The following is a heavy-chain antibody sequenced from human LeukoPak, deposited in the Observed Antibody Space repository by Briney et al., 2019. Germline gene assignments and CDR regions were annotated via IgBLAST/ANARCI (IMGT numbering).Heavy chain of an antibody. D-gene: IGHD3-22*01. CDR3: ARLSLEGEESSVYRSFDY. CDR2: IKEDGSEK. J-gene: IGHJ4*02. V-gene: IGHV3-7*05. CDR1: GFTFSTYW. Sequence: GGSLRLSCAASGFTFSTYWMNWVRQAPGKGLEWVANIKEDGSEKYYVDSVKGRFIISRDNAQSSLFLQMNSLRAEDTAVYYCARLSLEGEESSVYRSFDYWGQGTLVTVSS.